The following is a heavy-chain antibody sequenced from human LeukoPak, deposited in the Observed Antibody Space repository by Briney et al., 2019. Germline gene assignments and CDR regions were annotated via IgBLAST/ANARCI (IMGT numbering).Heavy chain of an antibody. D-gene: IGHD6-13*01. V-gene: IGHV3-7*01. J-gene: IGHJ4*02. CDR3: ARDVIAAGASFDY. CDR1: GFTFSSYW. Sequence: PGGSLRLSCAASGFTFSSYWMSWVRQAPGKGLEWVANIKQDGSEKYYVDSVKGRFTISRDNAKNSLYLQMNSLRAEDTAVYYCARDVIAAGASFDYWGQGTLVTVSS. CDR2: IKQDGSEK.